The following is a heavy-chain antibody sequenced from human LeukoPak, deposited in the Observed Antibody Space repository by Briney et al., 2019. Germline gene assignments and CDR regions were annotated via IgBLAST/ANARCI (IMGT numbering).Heavy chain of an antibody. CDR2: IYYSGST. D-gene: IGHD3-16*01. Sequence: PSETLSLTCTVSGGSISSSSYYWGWIRQPPGKGLEWIGSIYYSGSTYYNPSLKSRVTISVDTSKNQFSLKLSSVTAADTAVYYCAGLLRLGELRAFDIWGQGTMVTVSS. CDR1: GGSISSSSYY. CDR3: AGLLRLGELRAFDI. J-gene: IGHJ3*02. V-gene: IGHV4-39*07.